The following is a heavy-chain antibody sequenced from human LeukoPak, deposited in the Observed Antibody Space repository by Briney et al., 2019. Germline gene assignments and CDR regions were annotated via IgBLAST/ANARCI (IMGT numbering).Heavy chain of an antibody. J-gene: IGHJ4*02. CDR3: ASEITPGRFDY. V-gene: IGHV1-2*02. D-gene: IGHD3-16*01. CDR2: INPKSGGT. Sequence: ASVKVSCKTSGYTFTDYYMHWVRQAPGQGLEWMGWINPKSGGTNYAQNFQGRVTMTRDTSISTAYMELSSLRSEDTAVYYCASEITPGRFDYWSQGTLVTVSS. CDR1: GYTFTDYY.